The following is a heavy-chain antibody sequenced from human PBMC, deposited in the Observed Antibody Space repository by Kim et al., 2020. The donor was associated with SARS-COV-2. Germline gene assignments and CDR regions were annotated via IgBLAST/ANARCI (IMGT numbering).Heavy chain of an antibody. Sequence: ASVKVSCKASGYTFTSYDINWVRQATGQGLEWMGWMNPNSGNTGYAQKFQGRVTMTRNTSISTAYMELSSLRSEDTAVYYCASGGGAYCSSTSCLYYYGMDVWGQGTTVTVSS. J-gene: IGHJ6*02. D-gene: IGHD2-2*01. CDR2: MNPNSGNT. V-gene: IGHV1-8*01. CDR1: GYTFTSYD. CDR3: ASGGGAYCSSTSCLYYYGMDV.